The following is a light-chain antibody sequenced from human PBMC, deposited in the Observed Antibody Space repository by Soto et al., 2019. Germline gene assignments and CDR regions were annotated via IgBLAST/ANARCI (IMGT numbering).Light chain of an antibody. V-gene: IGKV3-15*01. CDR1: QGVGRS. J-gene: IGKJ4*01. Sequence: EVLMTQSPATLSTSPGEGATLSCRASQGVGRSVAWYQRTPGQSPRLLIYSASTRASGVPARFSGSGSGTEFTLTISSLQSEDFAVYSCQQYYYWPLTFGGGTKVEIK. CDR3: QQYYYWPLT. CDR2: SAS.